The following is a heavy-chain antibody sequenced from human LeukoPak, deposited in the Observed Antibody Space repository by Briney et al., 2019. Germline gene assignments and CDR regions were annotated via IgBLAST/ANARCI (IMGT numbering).Heavy chain of an antibody. D-gene: IGHD1-26*01. J-gene: IGHJ5*02. CDR3: ARQGLQARWFDP. Sequence: SETLSLTCTVSGGSISSSSYYWGWIRQPPGKGLEWIGCIYYRGVTYYYPSLKSRVTISVDTSKNQFSLKLNSVTASDTAVYYCARQGLQARWFDPWGQGTLVTVSS. CDR1: GGSISSSSYY. V-gene: IGHV4-39*01. CDR2: IYYRGVT.